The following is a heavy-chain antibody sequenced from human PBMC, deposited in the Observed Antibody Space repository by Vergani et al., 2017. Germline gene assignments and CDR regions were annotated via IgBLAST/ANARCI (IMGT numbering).Heavy chain of an antibody. Sequence: QVQLQESGPGLVKPSQTLSLTCTVSGGSINSHNYYWSWIRQPAGKGLEWIGRIHTSGSTNYNPSLKSRVTMSEDTSKNQFSLNLTSVTAADTAVYFCARGSCLGGSCYKPLVDYWGQRILVTVSS. CDR3: ARGSCLGGSCYKPLVDY. CDR2: IHTSGST. V-gene: IGHV4-61*02. J-gene: IGHJ4*02. CDR1: GGSINSHNYY. D-gene: IGHD2-15*01.